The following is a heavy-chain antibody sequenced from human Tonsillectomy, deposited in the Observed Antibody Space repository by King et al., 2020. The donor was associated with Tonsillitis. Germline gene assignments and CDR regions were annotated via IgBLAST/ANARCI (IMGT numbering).Heavy chain of an antibody. D-gene: IGHD6-19*01. Sequence: QLVQSGAEVKKPGASVKVSCKASGYTFTGYYMHWLRQAPGQGLEWMGWSNPNNGGTNYAQKVQGRGTMTRDTSISTVYMELSRLRSDDTAVYYCARARIAVAGTDAFDIWGQGTMVTVSS. V-gene: IGHV1-2*02. J-gene: IGHJ3*02. CDR3: ARARIAVAGTDAFDI. CDR2: SNPNNGGT. CDR1: GYTFTGYY.